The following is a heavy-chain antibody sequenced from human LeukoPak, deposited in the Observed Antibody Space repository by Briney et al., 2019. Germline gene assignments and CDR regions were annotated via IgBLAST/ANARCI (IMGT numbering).Heavy chain of an antibody. J-gene: IGHJ6*02. CDR1: GGSFSGYY. Sequence: PSETLSLTCAVYGGSFSGYYWSWIRQPPGNGLEWIGEINHSGSTNYNPSLKSRVTISVDTSKNQFSLKLSSVTAADTAVYYCARGQESYGHGLDVWGQGTTVTVSS. CDR2: INHSGST. D-gene: IGHD5-18*01. CDR3: ARGQESYGHGLDV. V-gene: IGHV4-34*01.